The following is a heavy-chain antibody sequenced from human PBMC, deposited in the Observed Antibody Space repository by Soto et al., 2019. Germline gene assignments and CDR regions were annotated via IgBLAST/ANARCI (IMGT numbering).Heavy chain of an antibody. CDR2: ISAYNGNA. D-gene: IGHD2-15*01. CDR1: GYTFTSYG. Sequence: QVQLVQSGAEVEKPGASVKVSCKASGYTFTSYGISWVRQAPGQGLEWMGWISAYNGNANYAQKLQGRVTMSTDTATSTAYMELRSLRSDDTAVYYCAREGVDIVVVVAATSLTYYFDYWGQGTLVTVSS. V-gene: IGHV1-18*01. CDR3: AREGVDIVVVVAATSLTYYFDY. J-gene: IGHJ4*02.